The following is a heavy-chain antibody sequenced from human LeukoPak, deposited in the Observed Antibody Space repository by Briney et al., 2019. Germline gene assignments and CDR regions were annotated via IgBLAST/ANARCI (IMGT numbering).Heavy chain of an antibody. D-gene: IGHD2-2*01. CDR3: AREGRYCSSTSCFDY. CDR1: GYTFTGYY. Sequence: ASVKVSCKASGYTFTGYYMHWVRQAPGQGLEWMGWINPNSGGTNYAQKFQGRVTMTRDTSISTAYMELSRLRSDDPAVYYCAREGRYCSSTSCFDYWGQGTLVTVSS. J-gene: IGHJ4*02. CDR2: INPNSGGT. V-gene: IGHV1-2*02.